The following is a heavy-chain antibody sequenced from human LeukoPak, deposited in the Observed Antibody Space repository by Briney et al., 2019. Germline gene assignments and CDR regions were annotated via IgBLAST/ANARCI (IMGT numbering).Heavy chain of an antibody. Sequence: GGSLRLSCTASGFTLTNNWMLWVRQVPGKGLEWVSRVNTYGTNTNYADSVRGRFTISRDNAKNTLYLQMDSLRAEDSAIYYCAREFSPEDAFDLWGQGTRVTVSS. D-gene: IGHD1-14*01. J-gene: IGHJ3*01. CDR1: GFTLTNNW. CDR2: VNTYGTNT. CDR3: AREFSPEDAFDL. V-gene: IGHV3-74*01.